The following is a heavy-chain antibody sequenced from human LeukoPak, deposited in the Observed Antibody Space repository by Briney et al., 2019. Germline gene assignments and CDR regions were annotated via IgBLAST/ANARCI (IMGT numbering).Heavy chain of an antibody. D-gene: IGHD4-17*01. V-gene: IGHV4-30-2*01. CDR3: ARAVNRRGDYGTYFDY. Sequence: PSETLSLTCAVPGGSISSGGYSWSWIRQPPGKGLEWIGYIYHSGSTYYNPSLKSRVTISVDRSKNQFSLKLSSVTAADTAVYYCARAVNRRGDYGTYFDYWGQGTLVTVSS. CDR2: IYHSGST. CDR1: GGSISSGGYS. J-gene: IGHJ4*02.